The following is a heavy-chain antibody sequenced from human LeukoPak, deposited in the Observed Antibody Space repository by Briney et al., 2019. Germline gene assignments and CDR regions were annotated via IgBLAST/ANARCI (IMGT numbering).Heavy chain of an antibody. D-gene: IGHD6-19*01. V-gene: IGHV3-30-3*01. CDR2: VSYDGSNK. J-gene: IGHJ4*02. CDR1: GFTFSSYA. CDR3: ARDSSWFRGFPNIPVAFPGDY. Sequence: PGRSLRLSCAASGFTFSSYAMHWVRQAPGKGLEWVAVVSYDGSNKYYADSVKGRFTISRDNSKNTLYLQMNSLRAEDTAVYYCARDSSWFRGFPNIPVAFPGDYWGQGTLVTVSS.